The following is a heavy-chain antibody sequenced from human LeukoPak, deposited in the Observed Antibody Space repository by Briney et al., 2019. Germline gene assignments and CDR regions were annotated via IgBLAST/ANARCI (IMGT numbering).Heavy chain of an antibody. CDR2: ISSSGGPT. CDR1: GFTFKNYE. Sequence: PGGSLRLSCLASGFTFKNYEITWVRQAPGKGLEGVSYISSSGGPTYYTESMKGRLTISRDNAKNSVFLQMKRLRPSDTSVYYCARIYGQRTSIDYWGEGTLVTVSS. J-gene: IGHJ4*02. V-gene: IGHV3-48*03. D-gene: IGHD2/OR15-2a*01. CDR3: ARIYGQRTSIDY.